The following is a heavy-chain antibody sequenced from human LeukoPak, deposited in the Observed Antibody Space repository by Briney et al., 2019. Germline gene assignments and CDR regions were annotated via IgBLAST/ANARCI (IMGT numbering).Heavy chain of an antibody. D-gene: IGHD2-2*01. Sequence: GGSLRLSCAASGFTFSSYAMSWVRQAPGMGLEWVSAISGSGGSTYYADSVKGRFTISRDNSKNTLYLQMNSLRAEDTAVYYCAKDPGVVPAGPFDYWGQGTLVTVSS. CDR1: GFTFSSYA. CDR2: ISGSGGST. J-gene: IGHJ4*02. V-gene: IGHV3-23*01. CDR3: AKDPGVVPAGPFDY.